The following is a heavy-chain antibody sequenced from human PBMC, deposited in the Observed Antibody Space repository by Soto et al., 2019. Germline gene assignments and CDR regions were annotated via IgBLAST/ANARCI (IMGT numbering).Heavy chain of an antibody. D-gene: IGHD1-26*01. J-gene: IGHJ4*02. V-gene: IGHV1-18*01. CDR2: INGNTGHT. Sequence: QVQLVQSGAEVREPGASVKVSCKTSGYTFSRYGITWVRQAPGQGLEWMGWINGNTGHTIYAMNLEDRLTISTDTSTSTAYMELRSLKSAETAVDHCARERPWEPPPYWGQGTLVTVSS. CDR3: ARERPWEPPPY. CDR1: GYTFSRYG.